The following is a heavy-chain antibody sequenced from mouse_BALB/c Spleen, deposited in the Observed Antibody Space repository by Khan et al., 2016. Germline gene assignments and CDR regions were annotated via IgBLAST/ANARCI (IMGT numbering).Heavy chain of an antibody. CDR3: AKGGRAMDY. J-gene: IGHJ4*01. CDR2: IYPGDGDT. Sequence: QVQLQQPGAELARPGASVKLSCKASGYTFTSYWMQWVKQRPGQGLEWIGAIYPGDGDTRYTQKFKGKATLTADNSSNTAYMQLSSLASEDSAVYYCAKGGRAMDYWGQGTSVTVSS. V-gene: IGHV1-87*01. CDR1: GYTFTSYW.